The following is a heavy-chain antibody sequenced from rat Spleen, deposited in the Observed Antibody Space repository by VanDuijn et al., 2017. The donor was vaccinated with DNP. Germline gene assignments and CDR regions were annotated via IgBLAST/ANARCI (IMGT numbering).Heavy chain of an antibody. CDR3: AIQLGVFDY. V-gene: IGHV3-3*01. CDR1: GFSITNNFK. D-gene: IGHD5-1*01. CDR2: VTNAGST. Sequence: EVLLQESGPGLVKPSQSLSLTCSVTGFSITNNFKWSWIRKFPGNKLEWMGYVTNAGSTDYNPSLKSRISITTDTAKNQFFLQLSHVATEDTATYYCAIQLGVFDYWDQGVMVTVSS. J-gene: IGHJ2*01.